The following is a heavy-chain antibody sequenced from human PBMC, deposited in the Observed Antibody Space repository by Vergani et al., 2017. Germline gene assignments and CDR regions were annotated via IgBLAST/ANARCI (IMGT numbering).Heavy chain of an antibody. D-gene: IGHD2-8*01. V-gene: IGHV4-59*01. J-gene: IGHJ4*02. CDR2: IYYSGST. Sequence: QVQLQESGPGLVKPSETLSLTCTVAGGYISSYYWSWIRQPPGTGVEWIGYIYYSGSTNYNPSLKSRVTISVDTSKNQFSLKLSSVTAEDTAVYYCARMDCTNGVCYTGGVYYWGQGTLVTVSS. CDR3: ARMDCTNGVCYTGGVYY. CDR1: GGYISSYY.